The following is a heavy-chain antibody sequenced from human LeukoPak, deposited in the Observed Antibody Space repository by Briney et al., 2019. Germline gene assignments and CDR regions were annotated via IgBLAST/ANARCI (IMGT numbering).Heavy chain of an antibody. CDR1: GFTFSSYG. D-gene: IGHD4-17*01. CDR2: ISYDGSNK. J-gene: IGHJ4*01. CDR3: STEPRSLLY. Sequence: GGSLRLSCAASGFTFSSYGMHWVRQAPGKGLEWVAVISYDGSNKYYADSVKGRFTISRDNAKNSLYLQLNSLRPEDTALYYCSTEPRSLLYWGHGTLVTVSS. V-gene: IGHV3-30*03.